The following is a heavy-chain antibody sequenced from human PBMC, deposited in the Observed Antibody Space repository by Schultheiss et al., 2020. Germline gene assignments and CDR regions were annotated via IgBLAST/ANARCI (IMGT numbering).Heavy chain of an antibody. V-gene: IGHV4-34*01. Sequence: SETLSLTCTVSGDSFSNHYWSWIRQPPGKGLEWIGEINHSGSTNYNPSLKSRVTISVDTSKNQFSLKLSSVTAADTAVYYCARGQGATSYWYFDLWGRGTLVTVSS. D-gene: IGHD5-12*01. J-gene: IGHJ2*01. CDR2: INHSGST. CDR1: GDSFSNHY. CDR3: ARGQGATSYWYFDL.